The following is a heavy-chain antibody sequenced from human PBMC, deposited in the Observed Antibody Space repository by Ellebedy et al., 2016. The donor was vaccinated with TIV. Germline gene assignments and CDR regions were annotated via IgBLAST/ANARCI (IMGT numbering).Heavy chain of an antibody. D-gene: IGHD3-22*01. J-gene: IGHJ3*02. V-gene: IGHV3-7*01. Sequence: GGSLRLXXAASGFTFSSYWMSWVRQAPGKGLEWVANIKQDGSEKYYVDSVKGRFTISRDNAKNSLYLQMNSLRAEDTAVYYCAKDQDSSGANDAFDIWGQGTMVTVSS. CDR2: IKQDGSEK. CDR3: AKDQDSSGANDAFDI. CDR1: GFTFSSYW.